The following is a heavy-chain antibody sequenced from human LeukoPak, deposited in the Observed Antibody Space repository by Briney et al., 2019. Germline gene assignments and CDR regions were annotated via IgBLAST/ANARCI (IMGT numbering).Heavy chain of an antibody. CDR2: IYTSGST. D-gene: IGHD3-22*01. J-gene: IGHJ4*02. V-gene: IGHV4-61*02. CDR3: ARDGYYDSSGYPHFDY. Sequence: SETLSLTCTVSGGSISSGSYYWSWLRQPAGTGLEWLGRIYTSGSTNYNPSLKSRVTISVDTSKNQSSLKLSSVTAADTAVYYCARDGYYDSSGYPHFDYWGQGTLVTVSS. CDR1: GGSISSGSYY.